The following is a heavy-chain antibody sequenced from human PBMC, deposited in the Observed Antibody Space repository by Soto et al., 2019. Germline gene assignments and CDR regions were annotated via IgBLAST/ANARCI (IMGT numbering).Heavy chain of an antibody. CDR2: ISGSGGST. D-gene: IGHD5-12*01. CDR1: EFTFSDYA. J-gene: IGHJ4*02. V-gene: IGHV3-23*01. Sequence: EVQLLESGGGLVQPGGSLRLSCAASEFTFSDYAMSWVRQAPGQGLEWVSVISGSGGSTHYADSVKGRFTISRDNSKNTVYLQMNSLRDEDTAVYYCAKDRVRDGYNSFDYWCQGTLVTVS. CDR3: AKDRVRDGYNSFDY.